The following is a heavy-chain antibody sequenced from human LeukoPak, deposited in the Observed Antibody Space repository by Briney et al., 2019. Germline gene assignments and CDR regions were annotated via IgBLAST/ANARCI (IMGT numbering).Heavy chain of an antibody. Sequence: PGGSLRLSCAASGFTATRSHMSWIRQAPGKGLEWVSLIYSDGNIHYADSVKGRFTISRDISKNTLYLQMNSLRVEDTAVYYCVRADNGFDQWGQGALVTVSS. CDR2: IYSDGNI. CDR1: GFTATRSH. D-gene: IGHD1-14*01. J-gene: IGHJ4*02. V-gene: IGHV3-53*01. CDR3: VRADNGFDQ.